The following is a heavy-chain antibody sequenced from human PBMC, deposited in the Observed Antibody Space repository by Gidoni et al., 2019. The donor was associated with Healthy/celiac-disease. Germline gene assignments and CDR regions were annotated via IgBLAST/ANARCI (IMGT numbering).Heavy chain of an antibody. D-gene: IGHD3-22*01. CDR3: TRAASGYSFDY. CDR2: IDYSGST. Sequence: QVQLQESGPGLVKPSETLSLTCIVSGGSISSYYWNWIRQPPGKGLEWIGYIDYSGSTTCNPSLKSRVTISVDTSKNQFSLRLRYVTAADTAVYYCTRAASGYSFDYWGQGALVTVSS. J-gene: IGHJ4*02. V-gene: IGHV4-59*01. CDR1: GGSISSYY.